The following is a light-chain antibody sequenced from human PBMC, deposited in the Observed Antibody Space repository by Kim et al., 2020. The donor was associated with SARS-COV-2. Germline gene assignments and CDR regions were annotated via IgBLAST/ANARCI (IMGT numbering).Light chain of an antibody. CDR2: PVS. J-gene: IGKJ1*01. CDR3: QEYSGVSWT. V-gene: IGKV1-27*01. CDR1: EDITNF. Sequence: DIQMTQSPSSLSASVGDRVTIACRASEDITNFLAWYQQKPGKVPKLLIYPVSTLQSGVPSRFSGSGSGTDFTLTISSLQPEDVACYYCQEYSGVSWTFGQGTKVDIK.